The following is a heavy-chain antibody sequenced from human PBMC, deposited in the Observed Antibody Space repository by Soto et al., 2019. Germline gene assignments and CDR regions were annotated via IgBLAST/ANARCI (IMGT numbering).Heavy chain of an antibody. CDR1: GGSFSGYY. CDR2: INHSGST. J-gene: IGHJ4*02. D-gene: IGHD4-4*01. CDR3: ARTLDTQPNYNFAY. Sequence: QVQLQQWGAGLLKPSETLSLTCAVYGGSFSGYYWSWIRQPPGKGLEWIGEINHSGSTNYNPSLKSRVTIAVDTSKNQFSLKLSSVTAADTAVYYCARTLDTQPNYNFAYWGQGTLVTVSS. V-gene: IGHV4-34*01.